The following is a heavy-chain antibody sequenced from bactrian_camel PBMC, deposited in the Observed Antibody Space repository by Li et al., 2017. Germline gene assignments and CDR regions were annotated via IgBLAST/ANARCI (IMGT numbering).Heavy chain of an antibody. CDR3: AADAGSGAYCYEGGEPTN. D-gene: IGHD2*01. CDR1: GYTYSSNC. J-gene: IGHJ4*01. Sequence: HVQLVESGGGSVQAGGSLRLSCVASGYTYSSNCMSWFRQAPGKEREGVAVIDSDGYTSYADSVKGRFTISQDNVKNTLYPQMNSLKPADTAMYYWAADAGSGAYCYEGGEPTNWGQGTQVTVS. CDR2: IDSDGYT. V-gene: IGHV3S53*01.